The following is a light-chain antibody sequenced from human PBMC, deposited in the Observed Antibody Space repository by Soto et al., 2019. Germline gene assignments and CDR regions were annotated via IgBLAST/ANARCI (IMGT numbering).Light chain of an antibody. Sequence: EIVMTQSPATLSVSPGERATLSCRASQSVSSNLAWYQQKPGQAPRLLIYGASTRATGIPARFSGSGSGTEFTLTISSLQYEDFAVYYCQQYNNWPPDTFGPGTKVDIK. CDR3: QQYNNWPPDT. CDR2: GAS. CDR1: QSVSSN. V-gene: IGKV3-15*01. J-gene: IGKJ3*01.